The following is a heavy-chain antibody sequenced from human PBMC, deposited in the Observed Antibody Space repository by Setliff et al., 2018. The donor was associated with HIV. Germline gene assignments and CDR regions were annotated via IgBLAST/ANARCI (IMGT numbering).Heavy chain of an antibody. V-gene: IGHV3-15*01. CDR1: GFTFKNAW. Sequence: PGGSLRLSCAASGFTFKNAWMNWVRQAPGKGLEWIGRIKSKTDGGTTDYAAPVKGRFTISRDDSENMLYLQMNDLKTEDTALYYCTTEKRGSGAYNFDHWGQGTLVTVSS. J-gene: IGHJ4*02. CDR2: IKSKTDGGTT. CDR3: TTEKRGSGAYNFDH. D-gene: IGHD5-12*01.